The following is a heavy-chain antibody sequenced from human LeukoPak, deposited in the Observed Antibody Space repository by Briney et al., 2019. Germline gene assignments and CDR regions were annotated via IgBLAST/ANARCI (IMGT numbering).Heavy chain of an antibody. D-gene: IGHD3-22*01. CDR2: ISGSGGST. CDR3: AKFNSSGYYRAPLDY. Sequence: GGSLRLSCAAFGFTFSSYAMSWVRQAPGKGLEWVSAISGSGGSTYYADSVKGRFTISRDNSKNTLYLQMNSLRAEDTAVYYCAKFNSSGYYRAPLDYWGQGTLVTVSS. V-gene: IGHV3-23*01. CDR1: GFTFSSYA. J-gene: IGHJ4*02.